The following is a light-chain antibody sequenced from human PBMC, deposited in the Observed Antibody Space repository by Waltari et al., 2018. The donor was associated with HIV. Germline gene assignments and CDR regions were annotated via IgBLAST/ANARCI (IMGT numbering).Light chain of an antibody. J-gene: IGKJ3*01. Sequence: DIQMTQSPSSLSASVGDRVTITCRASQTISTYLNWYQQKPGKAPNLLIYAAFNLQSGVPSRFSGSGSGTDFTLTISSLQAEDVAVYYCQQYYSTPFTFGPGTKVDIK. V-gene: IGKV1-39*01. CDR1: QTISTY. CDR3: QQYYSTPFT. CDR2: AAF.